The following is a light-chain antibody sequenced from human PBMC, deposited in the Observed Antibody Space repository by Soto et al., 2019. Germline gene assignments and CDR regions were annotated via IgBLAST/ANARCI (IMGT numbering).Light chain of an antibody. J-gene: IGLJ3*02. V-gene: IGLV2-14*01. CDR2: EVS. CDR1: SSDVGANNY. Sequence: QSALTQPASVSGSPGQPITISCTGTSSDVGANNYVSWYQHHPGKAPKLLIYEVSNRPSGVSSRFSGSKSGNTASLTISGLQAEDEADYYCSSYTTTITVFGGGTKVTVL. CDR3: SSYTTTITV.